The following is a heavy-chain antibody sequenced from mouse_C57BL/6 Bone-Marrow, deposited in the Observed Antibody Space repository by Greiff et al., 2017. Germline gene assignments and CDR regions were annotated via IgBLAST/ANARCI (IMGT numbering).Heavy chain of an antibody. J-gene: IGHJ4*01. CDR2: ISSGGDYI. V-gene: IGHV5-9-1*02. Sequence: VESGEGLVKPGGSLKLSCAASGFTFSSYAMSWVRQTPEKRLEWVAYISSGGDYIYYADTMKGRFTISRDTARNALYLQMSSLKSEDTAMYYGKSVHYGSSYDAMDYWDQGTSVTVSS. D-gene: IGHD1-1*01. CDR3: KSVHYGSSYDAMDY. CDR1: GFTFSSYA.